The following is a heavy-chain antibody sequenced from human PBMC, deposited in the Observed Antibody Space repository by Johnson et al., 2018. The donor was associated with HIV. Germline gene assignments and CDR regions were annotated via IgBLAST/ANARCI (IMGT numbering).Heavy chain of an antibody. V-gene: IGHV3-NL1*01. CDR1: GFTFSSYA. CDR2: IYSGGST. CDR3: AREGIGGGAFDI. Sequence: QVQLVESGGGVVQPGRSLRLSCAASGFTFSSYAMHWVRQAPGKGLEWVSVIYSGGSTYYADSVKGRFTISRDNSKNTLYLQMNSLRAEDTAVYYCAREGIGGGAFDIWGQGTMVTVSS. J-gene: IGHJ3*02.